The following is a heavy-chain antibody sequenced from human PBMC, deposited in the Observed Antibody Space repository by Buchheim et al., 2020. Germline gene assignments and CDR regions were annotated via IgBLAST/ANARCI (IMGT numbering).Heavy chain of an antibody. V-gene: IGHV3-15*01. Sequence: EVQLVESGGGLVKPGGSLRLSCAASGCTFSNAWMSWVRQAPGKGLEWVGRIKSKTDGGTTDYAAPVKGRFTISRDDSKNTLYLQMNSLKTEDTAVYYCTTDLGDYLQDYYYYGMDVWGQGTT. D-gene: IGHD4-17*01. CDR1: GCTFSNAW. J-gene: IGHJ6*02. CDR3: TTDLGDYLQDYYYYGMDV. CDR2: IKSKTDGGTT.